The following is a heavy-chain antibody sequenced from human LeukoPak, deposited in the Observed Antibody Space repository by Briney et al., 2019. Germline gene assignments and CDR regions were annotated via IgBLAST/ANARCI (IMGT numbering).Heavy chain of an antibody. CDR3: ARERGRGRDSPWFDY. D-gene: IGHD1-26*01. CDR2: IYSDGST. Sequence: GSLRLSCAASGFIVSGDFMSWVRQAPGKGLEWASVIYSDGSTYYADSVKGRFTISRDNSKNTLDLQMTGLRAEDTAVYYCARERGRGRDSPWFDYWGQGTLVTVSS. CDR1: GFIVSGDF. V-gene: IGHV3-53*01. J-gene: IGHJ4*02.